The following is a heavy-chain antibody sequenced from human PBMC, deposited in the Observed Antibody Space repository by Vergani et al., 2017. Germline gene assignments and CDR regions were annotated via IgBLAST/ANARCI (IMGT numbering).Heavy chain of an antibody. CDR3: ARDHMTLYYYYGMDV. CDR1: GFTVSSNY. CDR2: IYSGGST. D-gene: IGHD2-21*01. V-gene: IGHV3-66*02. J-gene: IGHJ6*02. Sequence: EVQLVESGGGLVQPGGSLRLSCAASGFTVSSNYMSWVRQAPGKGLAWVSVIYSGGSTYYADSVKGRFTISRDNSKNTLYLQMNSLRAEDTAVYYCARDHMTLYYYYGMDVWGQGTTVTVSS.